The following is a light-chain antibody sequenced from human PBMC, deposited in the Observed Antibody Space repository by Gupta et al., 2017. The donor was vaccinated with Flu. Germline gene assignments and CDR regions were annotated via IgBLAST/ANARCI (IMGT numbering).Light chain of an antibody. CDR3: RQALQSPRA. Sequence: DIVMTQSPLSLPVTPGEPASISCRSTQSLLNSNGHNCLDWYLQKPGQSPQLLIYLGSNRASGVPDRFSGSGSATDFTLKISRVEAEDVGVYYCRQALQSPRAFGQGTKVEIK. CDR1: QSLLNSNGHNC. V-gene: IGKV2-28*01. CDR2: LGS. J-gene: IGKJ1*01.